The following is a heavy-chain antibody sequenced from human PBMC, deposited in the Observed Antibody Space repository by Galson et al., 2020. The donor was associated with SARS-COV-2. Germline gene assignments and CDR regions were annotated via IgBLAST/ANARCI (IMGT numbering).Heavy chain of an antibody. V-gene: IGHV3-33*01. CDR1: GFTFSSYG. CDR2: IWYDGSNK. J-gene: IGHJ4*02. CDR3: ARGVGEDSNSWYGWYFDY. Sequence: GGSLRLSCAASGFTFSSYGMHWVRQTPGKGLEWVAVIWYDGSNKYYADSVKGRFTISRDNSKNTLYLQMNSLRAEDTAVYYCARGVGEDSNSWYGWYFDYWGQGTLVTVSS. D-gene: IGHD6-13*01.